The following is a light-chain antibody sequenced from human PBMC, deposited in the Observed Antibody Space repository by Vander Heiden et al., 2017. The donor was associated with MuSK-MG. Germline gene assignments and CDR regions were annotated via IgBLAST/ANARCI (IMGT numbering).Light chain of an antibody. J-gene: IGKJ3*01. V-gene: IGKV1-9*01. CDR3: QRLTSYRFT. Sequence: DIQLTQSSSFLSASVGDRVTMTCRASQGISTYLAWYQQKPGKAPTLLIYGASSLQMDVPARFSRSGSGTEFTLTVSSLQPEDFATYYCQRLTSYRFTFAPASKAD. CDR2: GAS. CDR1: QGISTY.